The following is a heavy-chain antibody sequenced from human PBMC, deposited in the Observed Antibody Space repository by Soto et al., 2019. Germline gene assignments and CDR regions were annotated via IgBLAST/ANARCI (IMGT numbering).Heavy chain of an antibody. CDR3: GSLPEYCSGGSCYHLDY. V-gene: IGHV4-30-2*01. J-gene: IGHJ4*02. D-gene: IGHD2-15*01. CDR1: GGSISSGGYS. CDR2: IYHSGST. Sequence: PSETLSLTCAVSGGSISSGGYSWSWIRQPPGKGPEWIGYIYHSGSTYYNPSLKSRVTISVDTSKNQFSLKLSSVTAADTAVYYCGSLPEYCSGGSCYHLDYGGQGPRVTVSS.